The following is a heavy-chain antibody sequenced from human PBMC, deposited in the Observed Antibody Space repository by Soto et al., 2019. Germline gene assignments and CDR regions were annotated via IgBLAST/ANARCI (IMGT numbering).Heavy chain of an antibody. CDR2: IRSKANNYAT. V-gene: IGHV3-73*01. CDR1: GFSFSGST. J-gene: IGHJ5*02. Sequence: GGSLRLSCAASGFSFSGSTMYWVRQASGKGLEWVGRIRSKANNYATTYAASVKGRFTISRDDSMNTAYLQMNSLKIEDTAIYYCTKPVAPSSWGFDPWGQGTLVTVSS. D-gene: IGHD6-19*01. CDR3: TKPVAPSSWGFDP.